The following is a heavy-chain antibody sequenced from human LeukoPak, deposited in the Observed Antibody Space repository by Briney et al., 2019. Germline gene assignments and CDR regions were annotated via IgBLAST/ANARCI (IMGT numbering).Heavy chain of an antibody. CDR3: ATIRAASSDY. Sequence: GGSLRLSCATASFTFRSYSMKSVRQAPGKGLEWVSSISSSSNYIYYADSVKGRFTIARDNAKNSLYLQMHDLRAWDTAVYYLATIRAASSDYWGQGTLVTVSS. J-gene: IGHJ4*02. V-gene: IGHV3-21*01. CDR2: ISSSSNYI. CDR1: SFTFRSYS. D-gene: IGHD5-12*01.